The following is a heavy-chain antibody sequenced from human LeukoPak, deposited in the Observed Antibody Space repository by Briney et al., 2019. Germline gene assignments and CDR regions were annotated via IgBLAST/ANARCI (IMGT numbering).Heavy chain of an antibody. V-gene: IGHV1-18*01. J-gene: IGHJ6*03. CDR2: ISAYNGNT. Sequence: GASVKVSCKASGYTFTSYGISWVRQAPGQGLEWMGWISAYNGNTNYAQKLQGRVTMTTDTSTSTAYMELRNLRSDDTAVYYCARDGGSVVAASWPMDVWGKGTTVTVSS. D-gene: IGHD2-15*01. CDR1: GYTFTSYG. CDR3: ARDGGSVVAASWPMDV.